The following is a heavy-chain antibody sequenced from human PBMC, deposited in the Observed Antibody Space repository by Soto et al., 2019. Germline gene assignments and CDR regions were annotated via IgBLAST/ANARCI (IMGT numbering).Heavy chain of an antibody. J-gene: IGHJ4*02. V-gene: IGHV1-69*01. CDR2: IIPYYNTL. CDR3: ASGASRWYPYCFDS. Sequence: QAQVVQSGAEVRKPGSSVKLSCKASEGTFNSYAISWVRQAPGQGLEWMGGIIPYYNTLNYAQKFQDRVTITAAASTNTVYMELTSLISDDTAVYFCASGASRWYPYCFDSWAQGTLVTVSS. D-gene: IGHD6-13*01. CDR1: EGTFNSYA.